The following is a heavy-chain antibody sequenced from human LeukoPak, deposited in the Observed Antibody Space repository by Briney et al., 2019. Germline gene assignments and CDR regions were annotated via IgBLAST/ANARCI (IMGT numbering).Heavy chain of an antibody. CDR1: GYTFTGYY. D-gene: IGHD3-22*01. CDR3: ARDLYYYDSSGYYPHYYYYYYMDV. V-gene: IGHV1-2*02. Sequence: ASVKVSCKASGYTFTGYYMHWVRQAPGQGLEWLGWINPNSGDTNYSQKSQGRVTMTRDTSISTAYMELSRLRSDDTAVYYCARDLYYYDSSGYYPHYYYYYYMDVWGKGTTVTVSS. J-gene: IGHJ6*03. CDR2: INPNSGDT.